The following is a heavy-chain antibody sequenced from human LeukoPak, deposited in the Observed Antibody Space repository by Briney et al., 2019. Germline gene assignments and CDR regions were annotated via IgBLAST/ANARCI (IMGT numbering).Heavy chain of an antibody. CDR1: GGSFSGYY. CDR2: INHSGST. Sequence: SETLSLTCAVYGGSFSGYYWSWIRQPPGKGLEWIGEINHSGSTNYNPSLKSRVTISVDTSKNQFSLKLSSVTAADTAVYYCARYLRRADYFDYWGQGTLVTVSS. D-gene: IGHD3-10*01. V-gene: IGHV4-34*01. J-gene: IGHJ4*02. CDR3: ARYLRRADYFDY.